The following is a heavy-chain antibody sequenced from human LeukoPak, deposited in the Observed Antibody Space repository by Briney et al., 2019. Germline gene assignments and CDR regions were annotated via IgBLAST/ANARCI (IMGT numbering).Heavy chain of an antibody. CDR2: ISYGGSA. J-gene: IGHJ6*03. CDR1: GGSISTYY. V-gene: IGHV4-59*01. D-gene: IGHD1-1*01. CDR3: AREGGNWNTEGYYYYMDV. Sequence: SETLSLTCTVSGGSISTYYWAWIRQPPGKGLEWIGYISYGGSANYSPSFKSRVTISVGTSKNQFSLKMRSVTAADTAVYHCAREGGNWNTEGYYYYMDVWGKGTTVTVSS.